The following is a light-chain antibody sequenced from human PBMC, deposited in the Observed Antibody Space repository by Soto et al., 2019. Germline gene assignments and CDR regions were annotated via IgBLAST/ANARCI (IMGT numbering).Light chain of an antibody. Sequence: DIVLTQSPGTLSLSPGERATLSCRASQSVSSSYLAWYQQIPGQAPRLLIYGASSRATGIPDRFSGSGAGTDFTLKISRVEAEDVGVYYCTQATHFPRTFGQGTKVEIK. CDR1: QSVSSSY. CDR3: TQATHFPRT. CDR2: GAS. V-gene: IGKV3-20*01. J-gene: IGKJ1*01.